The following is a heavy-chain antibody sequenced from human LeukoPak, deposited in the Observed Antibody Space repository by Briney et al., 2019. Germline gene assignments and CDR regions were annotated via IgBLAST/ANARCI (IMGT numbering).Heavy chain of an antibody. CDR2: IKSKTDGGTT. D-gene: IGHD2-8*01. CDR1: GFTFSSYA. Sequence: GGSLRLSCAASGFTFSSYAMSWVRQAPGKGLEWVGRIKSKTDGGTTDYAAPVKGRFTISRDDSKNTLYLQMNSLKTEDTAVYYCTTEGDLLYGVGYYYYMDVWGKGTTVTVSS. CDR3: TTEGDLLYGVGYYYYMDV. V-gene: IGHV3-15*01. J-gene: IGHJ6*03.